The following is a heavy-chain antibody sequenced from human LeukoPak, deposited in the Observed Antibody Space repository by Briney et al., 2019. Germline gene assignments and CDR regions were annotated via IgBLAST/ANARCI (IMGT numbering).Heavy chain of an antibody. D-gene: IGHD2-15*01. Sequence: SETLSLTCTVSGGSISSYYWSWIRQPAGERLEWIGRIYTSGSTNYNPSLKSRVTMSVDTSKNQFSLKLSSVTAADTAVYYCARDSRSAAFDIWGQGTMVTVSS. J-gene: IGHJ3*02. V-gene: IGHV4-4*07. CDR2: IYTSGST. CDR1: GGSISSYY. CDR3: ARDSRSAAFDI.